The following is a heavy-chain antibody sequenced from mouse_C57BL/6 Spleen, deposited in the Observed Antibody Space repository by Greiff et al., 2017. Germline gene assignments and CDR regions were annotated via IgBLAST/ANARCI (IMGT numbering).Heavy chain of an antibody. CDR1: GYTFTSYW. CDR2: IHPSDSDT. D-gene: IGHD1-1*01. V-gene: IGHV1-74*01. CDR3: AMGYYYGCSQCAY. J-gene: IGHJ3*01. Sequence: QVQLQQPGAELVKPGASVKVSCKASGYTFTSYWMHWVKQRPGQGLEWIGRIHPSDSDTNYNQTFKGKTTLTVDKSSSTAYMQLSSLTSEDSAVXFCAMGYYYGCSQCAYWGQGTRVTVSA.